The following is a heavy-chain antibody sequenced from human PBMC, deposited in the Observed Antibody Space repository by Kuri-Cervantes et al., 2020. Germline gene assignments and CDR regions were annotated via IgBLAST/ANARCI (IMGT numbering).Heavy chain of an antibody. D-gene: IGHD5-18*01. CDR3: ARGSFGYSYGYRYFDY. Sequence: SVKVSCKASGGTFSSYAISWVRQAPGQGLEWMGGIIPIFGTANYAQKFQGRVTVTTDTSTSTAYMELRSLRSDDTAVYYCARGSFGYSYGYRYFDYWGQGTLVTVSS. CDR1: GGTFSSYA. J-gene: IGHJ4*02. CDR2: IIPIFGTA. V-gene: IGHV1-69*05.